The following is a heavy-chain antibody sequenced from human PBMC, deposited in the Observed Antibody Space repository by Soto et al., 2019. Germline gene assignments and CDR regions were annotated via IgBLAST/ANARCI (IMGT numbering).Heavy chain of an antibody. D-gene: IGHD3-3*01. CDR2: ISAYNGNT. J-gene: IGHJ6*02. Sequence: ASVKVSCKASGYTFTSYGISWVRQAPGQGLEWMGWISAYNGNTNYAQKLQGRVTMTTDTSTSTAYMGLRSLRSDDTAVYYCARDGYTIFGVVISGNGMDVWGQGTTVTVSS. CDR3: ARDGYTIFGVVISGNGMDV. CDR1: GYTFTSYG. V-gene: IGHV1-18*04.